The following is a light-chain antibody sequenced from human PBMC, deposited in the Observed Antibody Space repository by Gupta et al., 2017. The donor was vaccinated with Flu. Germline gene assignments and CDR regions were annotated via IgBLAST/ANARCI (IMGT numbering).Light chain of an antibody. CDR2: DVS. CDR3: TSYTSSGTLVV. V-gene: IGLV2-14*03. CDR1: SSDVGGYNY. Sequence: SSDVGGYNYVSLYQQHPGKAPKLIIYDVSNRPSGVFQRFSGSKSGNTASLTISGLQAEDEADYYCTSYTSSGTLVVFGGGTRLTVL. J-gene: IGLJ2*01.